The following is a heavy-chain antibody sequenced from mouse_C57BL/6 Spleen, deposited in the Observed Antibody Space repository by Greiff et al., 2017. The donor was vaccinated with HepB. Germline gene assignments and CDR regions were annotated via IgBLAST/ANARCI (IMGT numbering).Heavy chain of an antibody. V-gene: IGHV1-69*01. CDR1: GYTFTSYW. Sequence: QVQLQQPGAELVMPGASVKLSCKASGYTFTSYWMHWVKQRPGQGLEWIGEIDPSDSYTNYNQKFKGKSTLTVDKSSSTAYMQLSSLTSEDSAVYYCARSGYYGSSYVGAMDYWGQGTSVTVSS. D-gene: IGHD1-1*01. CDR2: IDPSDSYT. J-gene: IGHJ4*01. CDR3: ARSGYYGSSYVGAMDY.